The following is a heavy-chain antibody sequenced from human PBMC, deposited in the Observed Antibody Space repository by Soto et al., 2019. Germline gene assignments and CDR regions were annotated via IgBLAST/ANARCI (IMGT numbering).Heavy chain of an antibody. D-gene: IGHD3-3*01. CDR3: ASMGSGKFLRFLDQDAFDI. Sequence: ASVKVSCKVSGYTLTELSMHWVRQAPGKGLEWMGGFDPEDGETIYAQKFQGRVTMTEDTSTDTAYMELSSLRSEDTAVYYCASMGSGKFLRFLDQDAFDIWGQGTMVTVSS. V-gene: IGHV1-24*01. CDR2: FDPEDGET. J-gene: IGHJ3*02. CDR1: GYTLTELS.